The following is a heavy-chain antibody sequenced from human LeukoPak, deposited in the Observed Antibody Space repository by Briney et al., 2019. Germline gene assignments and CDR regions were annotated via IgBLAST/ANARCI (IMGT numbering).Heavy chain of an antibody. V-gene: IGHV4-59*08. CDR3: ARHGSTYALRN. D-gene: IGHD2-2*01. Sequence: SETLSLTCTVSGGSINSYYWSWIRQPPRKGLEWIGYTYYSGSTNYNPSLKSRVTLSVDTSKNQFSLKLSSVTAADTAVYYCARHGSTYALRNWGQGTLVTVSS. CDR2: TYYSGST. J-gene: IGHJ4*02. CDR1: GGSINSYY.